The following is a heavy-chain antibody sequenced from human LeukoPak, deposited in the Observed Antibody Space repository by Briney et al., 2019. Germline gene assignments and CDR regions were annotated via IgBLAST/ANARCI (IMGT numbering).Heavy chain of an antibody. CDR2: IYHSGST. V-gene: IGHV4-30-2*01. Sequence: PSETLSLTCTVSGGSISSGGYYWSWIRQPPGKGLEWIGYIYHSGSTYYNPSLKSRVTISVDRSKNQFSLKLSSVTAADTAVYYCARGPGGGSGSFPFHWGQGTLVTVSS. D-gene: IGHD3-10*01. CDR1: GGSISSGGYY. CDR3: ARGPGGGSGSFPFH. J-gene: IGHJ4*02.